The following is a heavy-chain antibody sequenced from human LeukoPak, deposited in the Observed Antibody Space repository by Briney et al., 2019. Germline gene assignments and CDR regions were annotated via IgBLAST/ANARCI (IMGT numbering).Heavy chain of an antibody. J-gene: IGHJ5*02. D-gene: IGHD3-3*01. Sequence: SQTLSLTCTVSGGSISSGSYYWSWIRQPAGKGLEWIGRIYTSGSTNYNPSLKSRVTISVDTSKNQFSLKLSSVTAADTAVYYCARVGRTNYDFWSGYSNWFDPWGQGTLVTVSS. CDR3: ARVGRTNYDFWSGYSNWFDP. CDR2: IYTSGST. CDR1: GGSISSGSYY. V-gene: IGHV4-61*02.